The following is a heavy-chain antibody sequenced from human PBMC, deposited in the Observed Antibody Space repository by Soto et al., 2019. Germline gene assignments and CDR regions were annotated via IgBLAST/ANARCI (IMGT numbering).Heavy chain of an antibody. V-gene: IGHV3-74*01. CDR3: GRGGSDSPMAPGY. CDR1: GFTFSGYW. D-gene: IGHD5-18*01. CDR2: INPDGSAT. J-gene: IGHJ4*02. Sequence: GGSLRLSCAASGFTFSGYWMHWVRQAPGKGLVWVSRINPDGSATNYADSVKGRSTISRDNSKNTLYLQMNSLRAEDTAVFYCGRGGSDSPMAPGYWGQGTLVTVSS.